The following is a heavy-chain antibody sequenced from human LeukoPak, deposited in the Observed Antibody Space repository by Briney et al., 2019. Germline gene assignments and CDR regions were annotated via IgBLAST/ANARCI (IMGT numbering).Heavy chain of an antibody. CDR1: GGTFTSYA. J-gene: IGHJ5*02. CDR3: ARKLRLGGNWFDP. D-gene: IGHD1-26*01. Sequence: SVKVSCKTSGGTFTSYAITWVRQAPGQGLERMGKIIPISGTTNYAQKFQGRVTFTADESTSTAYMELSSLRSEDTALYYCARKLRLGGNWFDPWGQGTLVTVSS. V-gene: IGHV1-69*13. CDR2: IIPISGTT.